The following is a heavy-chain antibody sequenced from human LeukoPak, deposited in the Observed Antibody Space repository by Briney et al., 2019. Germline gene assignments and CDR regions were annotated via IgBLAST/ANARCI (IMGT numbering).Heavy chain of an antibody. CDR3: ARLYDILTGALDY. V-gene: IGHV3-64*04. Sequence: PGGSLRLSCSASGFTFSRYAMHWVRQAPGKGLEYVSAISSNGGSTYYADSVKGRFTISRDNAKNLLYLQMSSLRAEDTAVYYCARLYDILTGALDYWGQGTLVSVSS. D-gene: IGHD3-9*01. CDR1: GFTFSRYA. J-gene: IGHJ4*02. CDR2: ISSNGGST.